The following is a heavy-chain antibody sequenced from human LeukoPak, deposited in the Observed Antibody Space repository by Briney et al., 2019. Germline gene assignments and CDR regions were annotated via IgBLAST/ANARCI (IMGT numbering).Heavy chain of an antibody. CDR2: MHNSGSS. V-gene: IGHV4-59*01. CDR1: GASTSHFY. Sequence: SETLSLTCSVSGASTSHFYWNWIRQPPGKGLEWIGYMHNSGSSKHSPSLKSRVTISIDTSKNQFPLQLTSVTAADTAIYYCARSAEWLPNAFDIWGQGTMVSVSS. CDR3: ARSAEWLPNAFDI. J-gene: IGHJ3*02. D-gene: IGHD5-12*01.